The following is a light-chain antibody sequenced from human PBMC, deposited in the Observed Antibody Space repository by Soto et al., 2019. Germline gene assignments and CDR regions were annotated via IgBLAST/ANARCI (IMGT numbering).Light chain of an antibody. J-gene: IGLJ3*02. Sequence: QSVLTQPPSVSGAPGQTVTISCAGTSSNIGSNYDVHWYQHLPGTAPKLLIFGYTNRPSGVPDRFSGSKSGTSASLAITGLQSEDEAAHYCQSYDSDLSAWVFGGGTKGTVL. V-gene: IGLV1-40*01. CDR2: GYT. CDR3: QSYDSDLSAWV. CDR1: SSNIGSNYD.